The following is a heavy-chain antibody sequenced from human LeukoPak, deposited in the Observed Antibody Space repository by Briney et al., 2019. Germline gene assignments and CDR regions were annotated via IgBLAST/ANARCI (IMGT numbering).Heavy chain of an antibody. D-gene: IGHD3-22*01. CDR2: ISAYNGNT. Sequence: GASVKVSCKASGYTFTSYGISWVRQAPGQGLERMGWISAYNGNTNYAQKLQGRVTMTTDTSTSTAYMELRSLRSDDTAVYYCASHDSYYYDSSGYYAYYYGMDVWGQGTTVTVSS. V-gene: IGHV1-18*01. J-gene: IGHJ6*02. CDR1: GYTFTSYG. CDR3: ASHDSYYYDSSGYYAYYYGMDV.